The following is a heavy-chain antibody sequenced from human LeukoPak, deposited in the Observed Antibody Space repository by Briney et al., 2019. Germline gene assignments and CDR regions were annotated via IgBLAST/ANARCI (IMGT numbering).Heavy chain of an antibody. CDR2: IYYSGST. V-gene: IGHV4-59*12. D-gene: IGHD4-11*01. CDR1: GGSISSYY. Sequence: SETLSLTCTVSGGSISSYYWSWIRQPPGKGLEWIGYIYYSGSTNYNPSLKSRVTISVDTSKNQFSLKLSSVTAADTAVYYCARNDYMFGFDPWGQGTLVTVSS. CDR3: ARNDYMFGFDP. J-gene: IGHJ5*02.